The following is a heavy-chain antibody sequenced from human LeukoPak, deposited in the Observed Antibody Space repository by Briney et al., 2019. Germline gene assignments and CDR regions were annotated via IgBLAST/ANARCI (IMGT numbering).Heavy chain of an antibody. V-gene: IGHV3-74*01. CDR3: VSFYETY. J-gene: IGHJ4*02. Sequence: QSGGSLRLSCAASGNYWMHWVRQAPGKGLVWVSHINSDGSWTSYADSVKGRFTIPKDNAKNTVYLQMNNLRVEDTAVYYCVSFYETYWGRGTLVTVSS. CDR1: GNYW. D-gene: IGHD2-2*01. CDR2: INSDGSWT.